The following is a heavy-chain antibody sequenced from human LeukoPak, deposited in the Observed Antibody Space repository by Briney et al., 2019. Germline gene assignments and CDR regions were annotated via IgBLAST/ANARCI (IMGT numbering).Heavy chain of an antibody. Sequence: GGSLRLSCAASGFTFDDYAMHWVRQAPGKGLEWVSGISWNSGSIGYADSVKGRFTISRDNAKNSLYLQMNSLRAEDTAVYYCARDTSRYYDSSGADYWGQGTLVTVSS. CDR2: ISWNSGSI. CDR1: GFTFDDYA. J-gene: IGHJ4*02. V-gene: IGHV3-9*01. CDR3: ARDTSRYYDSSGADY. D-gene: IGHD3-22*01.